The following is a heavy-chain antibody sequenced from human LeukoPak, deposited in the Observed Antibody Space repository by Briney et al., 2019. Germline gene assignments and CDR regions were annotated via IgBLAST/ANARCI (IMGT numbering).Heavy chain of an antibody. D-gene: IGHD3-22*01. J-gene: IGHJ4*02. V-gene: IGHV4-34*01. CDR1: GGSFSGYY. CDR2: INHSGST. CDR3: ARGRNYYDSSGYYQPPWYFDY. Sequence: SETLSLTCAVYGGSFSGYYWSWIRQPPGKGLEWIGEINHSGSTNYNPSLKSRVTISVDTSKNQFSLKLSSVTAADTAVYYCARGRNYYDSSGYYQPPWYFDYWGQGTLVTVSS.